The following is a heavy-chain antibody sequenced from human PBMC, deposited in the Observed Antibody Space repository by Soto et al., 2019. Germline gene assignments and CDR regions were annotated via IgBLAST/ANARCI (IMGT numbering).Heavy chain of an antibody. J-gene: IGHJ4*02. CDR2: IYYSGST. CDR3: ARSQYSSGWLHDY. CDR1: GGSISSSSYY. Sequence: QLQLQESGPGLVKPSETLSLTCTVSGGSISSSSYYWGWIRQPPGKGLEWIGSIYYSGSTYYNPSLKSRVTISVDTSKNRFSLKLSSVTAADTAVYYCARSQYSSGWLHDYWGQGTLVTVSS. V-gene: IGHV4-39*01. D-gene: IGHD6-19*01.